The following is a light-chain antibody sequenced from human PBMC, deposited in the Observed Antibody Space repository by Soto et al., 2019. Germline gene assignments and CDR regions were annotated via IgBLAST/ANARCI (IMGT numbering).Light chain of an antibody. CDR2: DAS. Sequence: PGKRATLSCRASQSVSNFLAWYQQKPGQAPRLLIYDASNRATGIPARFSGSGSGTDFTLTISSLEPEDFAVYYCQQRSNWPFITFGQGTRLEIK. V-gene: IGKV3-11*01. CDR3: QQRSNWPFIT. J-gene: IGKJ5*01. CDR1: QSVSNF.